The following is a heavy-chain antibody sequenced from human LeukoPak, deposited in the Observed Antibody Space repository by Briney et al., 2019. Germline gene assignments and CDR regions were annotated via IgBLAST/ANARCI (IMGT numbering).Heavy chain of an antibody. CDR3: AKDSAKKYDDY. D-gene: IGHD2/OR15-2a*01. J-gene: IGHJ4*02. V-gene: IGHV3-48*01. CDR1: GFIFSSYS. Sequence: QSGGSLRLSCAASGFIFSSYSVNWVRQAPGKGLEWVSYISSSSSTIYYADSVKGRFTISRDNAKNSLYLQMNSLRAEDTAVYYCAKDSAKKYDDYWGQGTLVTVSS. CDR2: ISSSSSTI.